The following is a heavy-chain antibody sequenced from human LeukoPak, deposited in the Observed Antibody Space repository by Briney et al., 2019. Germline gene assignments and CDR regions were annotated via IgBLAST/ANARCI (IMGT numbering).Heavy chain of an antibody. CDR3: ARGMDIVATRGDYYYGMDV. Sequence: GGSLRLSCAASGFTFDDFGMTWVRHVPGKGLEWVSGINWIGGSTGYADSVKGRFTISRDSAKSSLYLQMNSLRAEDTALYYCARGMDIVATRGDYYYGMDVWGQGTAVTVSS. CDR1: GFTFDDFG. V-gene: IGHV3-20*04. D-gene: IGHD5-12*01. J-gene: IGHJ6*02. CDR2: INWIGGST.